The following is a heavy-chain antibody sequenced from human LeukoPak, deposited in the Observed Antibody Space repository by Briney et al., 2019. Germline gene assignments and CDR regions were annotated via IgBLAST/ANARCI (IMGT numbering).Heavy chain of an antibody. CDR3: AAGDDYYYYYMDV. V-gene: IGHV4-39*01. J-gene: IGHJ6*03. CDR1: GGSISSSSYY. D-gene: IGHD7-27*01. CDR2: IYYSGST. Sequence: PSETLSLTCTVSGGSISSSSYYWGWIRQPPGKGLEWIGSIYYSGSTYCNPSLKSRVTISVDTSKNQFSLKLSSVTAADTAVYYCAAGDDYYYYYMDVRGKGTTVTVSS.